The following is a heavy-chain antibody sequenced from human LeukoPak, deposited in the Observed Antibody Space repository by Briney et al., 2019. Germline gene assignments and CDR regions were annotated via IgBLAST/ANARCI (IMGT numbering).Heavy chain of an antibody. CDR3: ARIWFGLRRLYYFDY. Sequence: SETLSLTCTVSGGSISSYYWSWIRQPPGKGLEWIGYLYNTGSTNYNPSLKSRVTISVGTSKNQFSLKVTSVTAADTAVYFCARIWFGLRRLYYFDYWGQGTLVTVSS. J-gene: IGHJ4*02. CDR1: GGSISSYY. CDR2: LYNTGST. D-gene: IGHD3-10*01. V-gene: IGHV4-59*01.